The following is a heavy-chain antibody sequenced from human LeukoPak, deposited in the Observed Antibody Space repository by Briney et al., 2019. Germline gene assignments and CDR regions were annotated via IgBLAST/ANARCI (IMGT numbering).Heavy chain of an antibody. CDR3: ARDRKQWLAHDAFDI. D-gene: IGHD6-19*01. CDR1: GFTFSSYS. J-gene: IGHJ3*02. V-gene: IGHV3-48*01. CDR2: ISSSSSTI. Sequence: GGSLRLSCAASGFTFSSYSMNWVRQAPGKGLEWVSYISSSSSTIYYADSVKGRFAISRDNAKNSLYLQMNSLRAEDMAVYYCARDRKQWLAHDAFDIWGQGTMVTVSS.